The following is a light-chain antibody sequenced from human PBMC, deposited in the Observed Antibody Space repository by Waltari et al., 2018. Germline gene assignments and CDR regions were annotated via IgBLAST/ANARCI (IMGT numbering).Light chain of an antibody. J-gene: IGLJ2*01. Sequence: QSALTQPASVSGSPGQSITISCTGTSSDVGGYNYVSWYQQHPGKAPKLMIYEVSNRPSGVSNRFFGPKSGNTASLTISGLQAEDEADYYCSSYTSSSTPYVVFGGGTKLTVL. CDR3: SSYTSSSTPYVV. CDR2: EVS. V-gene: IGLV2-14*01. CDR1: SSDVGGYNY.